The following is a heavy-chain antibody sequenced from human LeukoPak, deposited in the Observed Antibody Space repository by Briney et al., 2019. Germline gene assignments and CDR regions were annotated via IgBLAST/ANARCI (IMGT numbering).Heavy chain of an antibody. CDR2: IYYSGST. CDR1: GGSISSYY. J-gene: IGHJ4*02. D-gene: IGHD1-1*01. Sequence: SETLSLTCTVSGGSISSYYWSWIRQPPGKGLEWIGYIYYSGSTNYNPSLKSRVTISVDTSKNQFSLKLSSVTAADTAVYYCARGPSNEFDYWGQGTLVTVSS. CDR3: ARGPSNEFDY. V-gene: IGHV4-59*01.